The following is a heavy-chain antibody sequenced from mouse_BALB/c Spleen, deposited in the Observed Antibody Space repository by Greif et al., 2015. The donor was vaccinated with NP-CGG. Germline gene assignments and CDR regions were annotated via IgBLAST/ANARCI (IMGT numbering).Heavy chain of an antibody. CDR2: IFPGTGTT. CDR3: ASWEGFAY. V-gene: IGHV1S132*01. D-gene: IGHD4-1*01. J-gene: IGHJ3*01. Sequence: QVHVKQSGAELVKPGASVKLSCKTSGYTFTSYWIQWVKQRPGQGLGWIGEIFPGTGTTYYNEKFKGKATLTIDTSSSTAYMQLSSLTSEDSAVYFCASWEGFAYWGQGTLVTVSA. CDR1: GYTFTSYW.